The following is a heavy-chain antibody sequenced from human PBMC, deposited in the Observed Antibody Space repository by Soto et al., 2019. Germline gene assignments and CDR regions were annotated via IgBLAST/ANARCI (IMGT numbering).Heavy chain of an antibody. Sequence: SSVKVSCKASGGTFSSYAISWVRQAPGQGLEWMGGIIPIFGTANYAQKFQGRVTITADESTSTAYMELSSLRSEDTAVYYCAIRRAYSSGWYDYFDYWGQGTLVTVSS. J-gene: IGHJ4*02. CDR2: IIPIFGTA. V-gene: IGHV1-69*13. D-gene: IGHD6-19*01. CDR3: AIRRAYSSGWYDYFDY. CDR1: GGTFSSYA.